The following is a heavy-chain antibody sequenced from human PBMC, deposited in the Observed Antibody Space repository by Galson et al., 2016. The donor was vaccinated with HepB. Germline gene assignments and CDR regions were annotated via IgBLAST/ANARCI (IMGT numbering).Heavy chain of an antibody. J-gene: IGHJ4*02. V-gene: IGHV5-51*01. CDR1: GYNFATYW. Sequence: QSGAEVKKPGESLEISCQGSGYNFATYWVAWVRRVPGKGLEWMGMIYPGDSDTTYNPSFQGHVTMSADKSINTAYLQWNSLRTSDSAIYYCARHGINRGPSDYWGQGTLVSVTS. CDR2: IYPGDSDT. D-gene: IGHD2-21*01. CDR3: ARHGINRGPSDY.